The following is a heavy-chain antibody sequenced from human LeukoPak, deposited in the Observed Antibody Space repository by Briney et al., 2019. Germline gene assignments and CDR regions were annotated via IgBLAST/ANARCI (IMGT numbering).Heavy chain of an antibody. Sequence: GASVKVSCKAPGYSFTNYGISWVRQAPGQGLEWMGWISGHNGNTEYAQKLQGRVTMTTDTSTSTAYMELRSLSSDDTAVYYCARDGLSGLEAFAFWGQGTVVTVSS. J-gene: IGHJ3*01. V-gene: IGHV1-18*01. CDR2: ISGHNGNT. CDR3: ARDGLSGLEAFAF. CDR1: GYSFTNYG. D-gene: IGHD3/OR15-3a*01.